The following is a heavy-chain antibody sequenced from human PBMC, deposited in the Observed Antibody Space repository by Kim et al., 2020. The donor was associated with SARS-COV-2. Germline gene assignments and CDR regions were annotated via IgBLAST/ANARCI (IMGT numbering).Heavy chain of an antibody. CDR1: GDSVSSNSAA. Sequence: SQTLSLTCAISGDSVSSNSAAWNWIRQSPSRGLEWLGRTYYRSKWYNDYAVSVKSRITINPDTSKNQFSLQLNSVTPEDTAVYYCARTRSTTRADDHSELDIVATIWNIRVYYYYGMDVWGQGTTVTVSS. D-gene: IGHD5-12*01. J-gene: IGHJ6*02. CDR3: ARTRSTTRADDHSELDIVATIWNIRVYYYYGMDV. V-gene: IGHV6-1*01. CDR2: TYYRSKWYN.